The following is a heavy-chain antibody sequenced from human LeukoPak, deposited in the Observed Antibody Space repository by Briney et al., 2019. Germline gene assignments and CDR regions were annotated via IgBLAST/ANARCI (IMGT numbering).Heavy chain of an antibody. CDR2: IYHSGST. CDR3: ARGSPWFDP. Sequence: SETLSLTCAVSGGSISSGGYSWSWIRQPPGKGLEWIGYIYHSGSTYYNPSLKIRVTISVDRSKNQFSLKLSSVTAADTAVYYCARGSPWFDPWGQGTLVTVSS. J-gene: IGHJ5*02. V-gene: IGHV4-30-2*01. CDR1: GGSISSGGYS.